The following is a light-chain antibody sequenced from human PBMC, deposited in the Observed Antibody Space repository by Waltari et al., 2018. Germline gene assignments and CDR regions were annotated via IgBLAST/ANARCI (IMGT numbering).Light chain of an antibody. Sequence: QSALTQPAAVSGSPGQSITISCTGSSSDVGGYNYVSWYQKHPGKAPKILIYEVTKRPAAIFNRCAGSKARHTASLTISGLQAEDEAEYHCSSYAGTTLHVVLGGGTKLTVL. CDR3: SSYAGTTLHVV. J-gene: IGLJ2*01. CDR2: EVT. CDR1: SSDVGGYNY. V-gene: IGLV2-14*03.